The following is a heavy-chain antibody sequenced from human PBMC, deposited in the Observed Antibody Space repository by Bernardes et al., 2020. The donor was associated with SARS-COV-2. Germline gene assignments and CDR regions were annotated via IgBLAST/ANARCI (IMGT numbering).Heavy chain of an antibody. CDR3: ARHGCSSTSCYWRNWFDP. D-gene: IGHD2-2*01. J-gene: IGHJ5*02. CDR1: GDSISSGTHY. Sequence: SETLSLTCTVSGDSISSGTHYWSWIRQPAGKGLEWIGSIYYSGSTYYNPSLKSRVTISVDTSKNQFSLKLSSVTAADTAVYYCARHGCSSTSCYWRNWFDPWGQGTLVTVSS. CDR2: IYYSGST. V-gene: IGHV4-39*01.